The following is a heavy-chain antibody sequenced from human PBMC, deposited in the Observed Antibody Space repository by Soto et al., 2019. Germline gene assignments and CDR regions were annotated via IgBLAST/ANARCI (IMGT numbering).Heavy chain of an antibody. Sequence: QVQLVQSGAEVKKPGASVKVSCKASGYTFTGYYMHWVRQAPGQGLEWMGWINPNSGGTNYAQKFQGWVTMTGDTSISTAYMELSRLRSDDTAVYYCARAVGGYCSGGSCFRAAFDIWGQGTMVTVSS. D-gene: IGHD2-15*01. J-gene: IGHJ3*02. CDR2: INPNSGGT. CDR1: GYTFTGYY. CDR3: ARAVGGYCSGGSCFRAAFDI. V-gene: IGHV1-2*04.